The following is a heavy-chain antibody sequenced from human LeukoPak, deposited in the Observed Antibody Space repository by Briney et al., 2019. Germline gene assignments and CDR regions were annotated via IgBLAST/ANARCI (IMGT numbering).Heavy chain of an antibody. D-gene: IGHD4-23*01. CDR1: RFTFSSYW. CDR2: IKQDGSEK. Sequence: GGSLRLSCAASRFTFSSYWMSWVRQAPGKGLEWVANIKQDGSEKYYVDSVRGRFTISRDNAKNSLYLQMNSLRAEDTAVYYCARAVGNSGTDYRGQGTLVTVSS. V-gene: IGHV3-7*04. J-gene: IGHJ4*02. CDR3: ARAVGNSGTDY.